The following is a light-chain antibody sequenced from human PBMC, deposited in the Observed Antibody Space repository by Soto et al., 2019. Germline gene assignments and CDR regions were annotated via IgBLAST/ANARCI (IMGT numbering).Light chain of an antibody. CDR1: QSISSW. Sequence: DIQMTQSPSTLSASVGDRVTITCRASQSISSWLAWYQQKPGKAPKLLIYDASSLESGVLSRFSGSGSGTEFTLTISSLQPDDFATYYCQQYNSYCTFGQGTKVEIK. CDR3: QQYNSYCT. CDR2: DAS. V-gene: IGKV1-5*01. J-gene: IGKJ1*01.